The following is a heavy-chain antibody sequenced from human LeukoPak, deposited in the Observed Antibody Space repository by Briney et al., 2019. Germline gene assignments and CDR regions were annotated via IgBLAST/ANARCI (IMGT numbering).Heavy chain of an antibody. CDR3: AKDQGSQSLYDYYYGMDV. D-gene: IGHD3-16*01. V-gene: IGHV3-30*18. CDR2: ISYDGSNK. J-gene: IGHJ6*02. Sequence: GGSLRLSCAASGFTFSSYGMHWVRQAPGKGLEWVAVISYDGSNKYYADSVKGRFTISRDNSKNTLYLQMNSLRAEDTAVYYCAKDQGSQSLYDYYYGMDVWGQGTTVTVSS. CDR1: GFTFSSYG.